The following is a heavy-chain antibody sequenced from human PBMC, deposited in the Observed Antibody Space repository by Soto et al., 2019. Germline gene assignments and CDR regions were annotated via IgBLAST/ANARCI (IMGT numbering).Heavy chain of an antibody. D-gene: IGHD1-1*01. CDR3: ARDLREPYYYYGMDV. J-gene: IGHJ6*02. CDR1: GESFSGYY. V-gene: IGHV4-59*01. Sequence: SETLSLTCAVYGESFSGYYWSWIRQPPGKGLEWIGYIYYSGSTNYNPSLKSRVTISVDTSRNQFSLKLSSVTAADTAVYYCARDLREPYYYYGMDVWGQGTTVTVSS. CDR2: IYYSGST.